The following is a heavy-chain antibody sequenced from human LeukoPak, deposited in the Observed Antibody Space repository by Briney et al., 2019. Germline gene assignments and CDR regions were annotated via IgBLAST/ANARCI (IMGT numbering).Heavy chain of an antibody. Sequence: PETLSLTCTVSGGSVSSGSYYWSWIRQPPGKGLEWIGYIYYSGSTNYNPSLKSRVTISVDTSKNQFSLKLSSVTAADTAVYYCARDRLGIDYRGQGTLVTVSS. CDR3: ARDRLGIDY. D-gene: IGHD7-27*01. J-gene: IGHJ4*02. V-gene: IGHV4-61*01. CDR2: IYYSGST. CDR1: GGSVSSGSYY.